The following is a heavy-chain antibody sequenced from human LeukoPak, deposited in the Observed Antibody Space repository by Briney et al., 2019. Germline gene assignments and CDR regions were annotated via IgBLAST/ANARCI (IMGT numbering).Heavy chain of an antibody. CDR1: GLTFTSYW. J-gene: IGHJ4*02. D-gene: IGHD1-1*01. CDR2: INSDGNSI. V-gene: IGHV3-74*01. Sequence: GALRLSFAASGLTFTSYWMHWVRPAPGKGLVWASRINSDGNSISYADAVKGRFTISRDNAKNTLFLEMNSLRAEDTAVYHCARGSVQSGTPQVYWGQGTLVTVSS. CDR3: ARGSVQSGTPQVY.